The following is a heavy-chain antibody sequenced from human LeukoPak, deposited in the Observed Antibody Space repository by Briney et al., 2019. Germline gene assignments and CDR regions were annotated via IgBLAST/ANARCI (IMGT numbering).Heavy chain of an antibody. D-gene: IGHD6-19*01. CDR2: ISTYTGYS. CDR3: AKNSSGGYSDS. J-gene: IGHJ4*02. V-gene: IGHV1-18*01. CDR1: GYTFTSSG. Sequence: ASVKVSCKASGYTFTSSGISWVRQAPGQGLEWMGWISTYTGYSKYAQNLQGRVTMTADTSTSTAYMELSSLRSDDTAMYYCAKNSSGGYSDSWGQGTLVTVSS.